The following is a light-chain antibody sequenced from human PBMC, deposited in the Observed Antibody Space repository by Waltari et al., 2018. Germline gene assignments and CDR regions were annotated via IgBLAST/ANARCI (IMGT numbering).Light chain of an antibody. CDR2: QHL. Sequence: YELTQPPSVSVSPGQTARITCLGDNLWDKYTAWYQKKPGQSPGIIIFQHLKRPSGIPERFSDSGAHWGSTATLTIRGTQTMDEADYYCQAWDSNIAVFGGGTKLTVL. J-gene: IGLJ2*01. CDR1: NLWDKY. CDR3: QAWDSNIAV. V-gene: IGLV3-1*01.